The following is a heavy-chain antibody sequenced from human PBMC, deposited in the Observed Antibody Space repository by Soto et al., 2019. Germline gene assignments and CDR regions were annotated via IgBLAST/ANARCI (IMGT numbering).Heavy chain of an antibody. CDR2: INPSDGST. CDR1: GYGFTSYY. CDR3: ARDIAVAGTVWYYYYGMDV. V-gene: IGHV1-46*03. Sequence: ASVKVSCKASGYGFTSYYMHWVRQAPGQGLEWMGIINPSDGSTSYAQKFQGRVTMTRDTSTSTVYMDLSSLRSEDTAVYYCARDIAVAGTVWYYYYGMDVWGQGTKVXVS. J-gene: IGHJ6*02. D-gene: IGHD6-19*01.